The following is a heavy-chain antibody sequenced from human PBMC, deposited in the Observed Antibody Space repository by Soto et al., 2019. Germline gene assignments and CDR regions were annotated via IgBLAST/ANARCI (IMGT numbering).Heavy chain of an antibody. CDR3: ARGPLWGVAKISLGYFDY. V-gene: IGHV1-69*13. CDR1: GDTFSSYA. D-gene: IGHD3-16*01. Sequence: AASVKVSCKASGDTFSSYAISWVRQAPGQGLEWMGGIIPIFGTANYAQKFQGRVTITADESTSTAYMELSSLRSEDTAVYYCARGPLWGVAKISLGYFDYWGQGTLVTVSS. J-gene: IGHJ4*02. CDR2: IIPIFGTA.